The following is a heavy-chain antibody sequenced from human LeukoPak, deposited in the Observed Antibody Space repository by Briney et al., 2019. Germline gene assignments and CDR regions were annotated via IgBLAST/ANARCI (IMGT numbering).Heavy chain of an antibody. CDR3: AKDSYGDYQWGFFDY. J-gene: IGHJ4*01. V-gene: IGHV3-23*01. CDR2: ISGSGGST. Sequence: GGSLRLSCAASGFTFSSYAMSWVRQAPGKGLEWVSAISGSGGSTYYADSVKGRFTISRDNSKNTLYLQMNSLRAEDTAVYYCAKDSYGDYQWGFFDYWGQEPWSPSPQ. CDR1: GFTFSSYA. D-gene: IGHD4-17*01.